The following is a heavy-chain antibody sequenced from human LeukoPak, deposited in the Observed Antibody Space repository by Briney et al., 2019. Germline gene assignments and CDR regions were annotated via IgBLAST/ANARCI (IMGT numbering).Heavy chain of an antibody. Sequence: ASVKVSCKTSGYTFTGYYMHWVRQAPGQGLEWMGWINPNSGGSNYAQKFQGRVTMTRDTSIRTAYMELSRLRSDDTAMYYCARYYIEGRCFDYGGQGTLVTVSS. V-gene: IGHV1-2*02. J-gene: IGHJ4*02. D-gene: IGHD3-10*01. CDR2: INPNSGGS. CDR3: ARYYIEGRCFDY. CDR1: GYTFTGYY.